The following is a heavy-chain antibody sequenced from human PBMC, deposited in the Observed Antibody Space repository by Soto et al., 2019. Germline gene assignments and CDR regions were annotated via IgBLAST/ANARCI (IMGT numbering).Heavy chain of an antibody. CDR2: IRGSGDTT. V-gene: IGHV3-23*01. Sequence: GGSLRLSCAASGFTFSSYVMTWVRQAPGKGLEWVSAIRGSGDTTYYADFVKGRFTISRDNSKNTLYLHLNRLRAEDTAVYYCARLSPYWGQGALVTVSS. J-gene: IGHJ4*02. CDR1: GFTFSSYV. CDR3: ARLSPY. D-gene: IGHD3-16*02.